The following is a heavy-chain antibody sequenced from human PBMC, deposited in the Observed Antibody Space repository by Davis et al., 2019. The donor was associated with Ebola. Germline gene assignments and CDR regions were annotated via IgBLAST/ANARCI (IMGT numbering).Heavy chain of an antibody. CDR2: INHSGST. V-gene: IGHV4-34*01. D-gene: IGHD3-22*01. Sequence: SETLSLTCAVYGGSFSGYYWSWIRQPPGKGLEWIGEINHSGSTNYNPSLKSRVTISVDTSKNQFSLKLSSVTAADTAVYYCARMRIYYDSSGYYLYWYFDLWGRGTLVTVSS. CDR1: GGSFSGYY. J-gene: IGHJ2*01. CDR3: ARMRIYYDSSGYYLYWYFDL.